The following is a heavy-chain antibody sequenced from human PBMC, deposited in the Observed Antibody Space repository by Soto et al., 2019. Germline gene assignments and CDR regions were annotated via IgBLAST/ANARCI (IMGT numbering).Heavy chain of an antibody. V-gene: IGHV3-23*01. J-gene: IGHJ4*02. D-gene: IGHD6-19*01. CDR1: GFTLSSYA. Sequence: GGSLRLSCAASGFTLSSYAMSWVRQAPRKGLEWVSAISGSGGSTYYADSVKGRFTISRDSSKNTLYLQMNSLRAEDTAVYYCAKDAGSGWSQGYFDYWGQGTLVTVSS. CDR2: ISGSGGST. CDR3: AKDAGSGWSQGYFDY.